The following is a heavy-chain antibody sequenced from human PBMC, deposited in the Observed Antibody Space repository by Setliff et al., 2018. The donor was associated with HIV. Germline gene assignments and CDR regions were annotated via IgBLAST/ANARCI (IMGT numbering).Heavy chain of an antibody. J-gene: IGHJ4*02. V-gene: IGHV3-48*03. CDR3: AREAYSTGKPGIS. D-gene: IGHD2-8*02. Sequence: PGGSLRLSCAASGFTFSNYEMPWVRQAPGKGPEWVSYITGSGDTIYYADSVKGRFTMSRDNAKDSVYLQMNTLRVEDTAVYYCAREAYSTGKPGISWGQGTQVTVS. CDR2: ITGSGDTI. CDR1: GFTFSNYE.